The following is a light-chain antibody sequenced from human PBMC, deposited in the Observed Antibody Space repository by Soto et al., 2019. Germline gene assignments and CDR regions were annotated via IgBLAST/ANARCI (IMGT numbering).Light chain of an antibody. Sequence: QAVVTQPASASGTPGQRVTISCSGSSSNIGSNTVNWYQQLPGTAPKLLIYGQNQRPSGVPDRFSGSKSGTSASLAISGLPSEDEADYYCAVWDDSLDGRVFGGGTKLTVL. V-gene: IGLV1-44*01. CDR3: AVWDDSLDGRV. CDR1: SSNIGSNT. CDR2: GQN. J-gene: IGLJ2*01.